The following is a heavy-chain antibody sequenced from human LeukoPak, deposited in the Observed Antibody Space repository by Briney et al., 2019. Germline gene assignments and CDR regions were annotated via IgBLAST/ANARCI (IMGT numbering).Heavy chain of an antibody. Sequence: GGSLRLSCAASCITFTKAWMNWVRQAPGKGLEWVARIVSETVGGRTDYAASVKGRFTISRDDSKSTLFLQMSSLKIEDTAVYYCATSITTPGAFDIWGQGVLVTVSS. CDR1: CITFTKAW. V-gene: IGHV3-15*07. J-gene: IGHJ4*02. CDR3: ATSITTPGAFDI. D-gene: IGHD1-1*01. CDR2: IVSETVGGRT.